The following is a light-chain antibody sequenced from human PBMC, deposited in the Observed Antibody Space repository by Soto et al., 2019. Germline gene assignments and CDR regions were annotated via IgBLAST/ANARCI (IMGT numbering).Light chain of an antibody. CDR3: YSAADNKGV. J-gene: IGLJ3*02. Sequence: SYELTQPSSVSVSPGQTARITCSGDVLAKKYARWFQQKPGQAPVLMIYKDSERPSGIPERFSGSSSGTTVTLTISGAQVEDEADYYCYSAADNKGVFGGGTKLTVL. CDR2: KDS. V-gene: IGLV3-27*01. CDR1: VLAKKY.